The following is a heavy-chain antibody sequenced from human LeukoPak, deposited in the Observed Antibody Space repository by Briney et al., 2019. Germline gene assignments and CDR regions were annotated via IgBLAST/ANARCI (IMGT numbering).Heavy chain of an antibody. D-gene: IGHD1-26*01. CDR3: AHSKRGGGYYINAFAV. CDR1: GASTSAYY. V-gene: IGHV4-59*01. J-gene: IGHJ3*01. Sequence: SETLSLTCTVSGASTSAYYWSWIRQPPGKGLEWIGYSYSGGNANYNPSLKSRVTISIDTSENQFSLRLTSVTAADTAVYFCAHSKRGGGYYINAFAVWGQGALVTISS. CDR2: SYSGGNA.